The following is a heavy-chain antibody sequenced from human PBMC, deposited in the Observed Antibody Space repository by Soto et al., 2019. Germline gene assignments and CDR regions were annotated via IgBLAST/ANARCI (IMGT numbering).Heavy chain of an antibody. CDR1: GFTFSSYG. J-gene: IGHJ4*02. CDR3: AALAYYYDSSGYPGELAY. CDR2: ISYDGSNK. V-gene: IGHV3-30*03. D-gene: IGHD3-22*01. Sequence: GGSLRLSCAASGFTFSSYGMHWVRQAPGKGLEWVAVISYDGSNKYYADSVKGRFTISRDNSKNTLYLQMNSLRAEDTAVYYCAALAYYYDSSGYPGELAYWGQGTLVTVSS.